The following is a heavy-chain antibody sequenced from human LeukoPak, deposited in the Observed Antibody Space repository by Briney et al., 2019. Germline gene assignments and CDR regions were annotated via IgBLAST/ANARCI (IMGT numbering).Heavy chain of an antibody. CDR3: ARRGGGYCSSTSCVGAFDI. CDR2: IYPGDSDT. V-gene: IGHV5-51*01. Sequence: GESLKISCKGSGYSFTSYWIGWVRQMPGKGLEWMGIIYPGDSDTRYSPSFQGQVTISADKSISTAYLQWSSPKASDTAMYYCARRGGGYCSSTSCVGAFDIWGQGTMVTVSS. D-gene: IGHD2-2*01. CDR1: GYSFTSYW. J-gene: IGHJ3*02.